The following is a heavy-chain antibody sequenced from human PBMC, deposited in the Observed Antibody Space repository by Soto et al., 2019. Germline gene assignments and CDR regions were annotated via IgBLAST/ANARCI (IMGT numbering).Heavy chain of an antibody. CDR1: GGTFSSYA. J-gene: IGHJ4*02. Sequence: ASVKVSCKASGGTFSSYAISWVRQAPGQGLEWMGGIIPIFGTANYAQKFQGRVTITADESTSTAYMELSSLRSEDTAVYYCARDSTNFYGCSGYYLVLAYWGQGTLVTVSS. CDR3: ARDSTNFYGCSGYYLVLAY. V-gene: IGHV1-69*13. CDR2: IIPIFGTA. D-gene: IGHD3-22*01.